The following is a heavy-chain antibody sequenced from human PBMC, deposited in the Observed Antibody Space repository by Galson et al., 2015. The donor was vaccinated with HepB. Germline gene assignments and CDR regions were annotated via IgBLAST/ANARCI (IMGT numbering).Heavy chain of an antibody. V-gene: IGHV3-33*01. CDR1: GFTFSSYG. J-gene: IGHJ4*02. Sequence: SLRLSCAASGFTFSSYGMHWVRQAPGKGLEWVAVIWYDGSNKYYADSVKGRFTISRDNSKNTLYLQMNSLRAEDMAVYYCARDSNRDYFDYWGQGTLVTVSS. CDR3: ARDSNRDYFDY. D-gene: IGHD3-16*02. CDR2: IWYDGSNK.